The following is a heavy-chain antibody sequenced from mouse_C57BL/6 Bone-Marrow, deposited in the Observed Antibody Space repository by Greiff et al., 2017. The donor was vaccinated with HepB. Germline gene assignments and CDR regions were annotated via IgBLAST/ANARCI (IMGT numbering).Heavy chain of an antibody. CDR1: GYTFTDYY. V-gene: IGHV1-19*01. CDR3: ARDGSSPRDAMEY. J-gene: IGHJ4*01. CDR2: IHPYNGGT. D-gene: IGHD1-1*01. Sequence: EVQLQQSGPVLVKPGASVKLSCKASGYTFTDYYMNWVKQSHGKSLEWIGVIHPYNGGTSYHQKFKGKATLTVAKSSRTAYLELNSLTSEDSAVYDCARDGSSPRDAMEYWGQGTSVTVSA.